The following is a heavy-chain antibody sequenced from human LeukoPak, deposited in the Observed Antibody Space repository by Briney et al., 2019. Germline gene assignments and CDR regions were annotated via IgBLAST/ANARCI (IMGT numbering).Heavy chain of an antibody. CDR2: MSAYNGNT. CDR1: GYTFTSYG. Sequence: GASVKVSCKASGYTFTSYGISWVRQAPGQGLEWMGWMSAYNGNTNYAQKLQGRVTMTTDTSTSTAYMELRSLRSDDTAVYYCARIVNLKFHRWGSSSTNSDYWGQGTLVTVSS. V-gene: IGHV1-18*01. CDR3: ARIVNLKFHRWGSSSTNSDY. J-gene: IGHJ4*02. D-gene: IGHD6-6*01.